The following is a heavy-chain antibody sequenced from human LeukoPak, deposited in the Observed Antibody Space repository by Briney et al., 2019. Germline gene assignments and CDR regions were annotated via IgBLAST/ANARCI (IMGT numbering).Heavy chain of an antibody. CDR1: GFTFNSYA. J-gene: IGHJ6*02. CDR3: AKEGSPMVATTMDV. D-gene: IGHD5-12*01. CDR2: ISGSGGST. V-gene: IGHV3-23*01. Sequence: HPGGSLRLSCAASGFTFNSYAMSWVRQAPGKGLEWVSGISGSGGSTYYADSVKGRFTIYRDNSKNTLYLQMNSLRAEDTAVYYCAKEGSPMVATTMDVWGQGTTVTVSS.